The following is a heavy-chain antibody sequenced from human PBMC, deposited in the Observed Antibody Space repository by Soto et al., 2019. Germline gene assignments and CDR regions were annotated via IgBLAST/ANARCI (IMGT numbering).Heavy chain of an antibody. J-gene: IGHJ4*02. V-gene: IGHV1-69*02. Sequence: QVQLEQSGAEVKKPGSSVKVSCKASGGTFSSYTISWVRQAPGQGIEWMGRIIPILGIANYAQKIQGRVTITADKSTSTAYMELSSLRSEDTAVYYGAGGNPGDCSSTSCYSDYFDFWGQGTLVTVSS. CDR1: GGTFSSYT. CDR2: IIPILGIA. CDR3: AGGNPGDCSSTSCYSDYFDF. D-gene: IGHD2-2*02.